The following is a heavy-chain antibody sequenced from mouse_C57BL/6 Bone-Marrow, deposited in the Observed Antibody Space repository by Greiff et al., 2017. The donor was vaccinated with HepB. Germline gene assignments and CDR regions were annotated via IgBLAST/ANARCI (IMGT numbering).Heavy chain of an antibody. CDR1: GFTFSSYA. CDR2: ISDGGSYT. Sequence: EVQLVESGGGLVKPGGSLKLSCAASGFTFSSYAMSWVRQTPEKRLEWVATISDGGSYTYYPDNVKGRFTISRDNAKNNLYLQMSHLKAEDTAMYYCARVYDYDQAPFAYWGQGTLVTVSA. CDR3: ARVYDYDQAPFAY. J-gene: IGHJ3*01. V-gene: IGHV5-4*01. D-gene: IGHD2-4*01.